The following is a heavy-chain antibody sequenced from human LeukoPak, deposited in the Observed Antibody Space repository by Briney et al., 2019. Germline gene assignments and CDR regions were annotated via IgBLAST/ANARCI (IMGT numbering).Heavy chain of an antibody. CDR3: ARTSRITMVRGVSD. D-gene: IGHD3-10*01. V-gene: IGHV4-39*07. Sequence: SETLSLTCTVSGASVSRNWWSWVRQPPGKGLEWIGSIYYSGSTYYNPSLKSRVTISVDTSKNQFSLKLSSVTAADTAVYYCARTSRITMVRGVSDWGQGTLVTVSS. CDR1: GASVSRNW. J-gene: IGHJ4*02. CDR2: IYYSGST.